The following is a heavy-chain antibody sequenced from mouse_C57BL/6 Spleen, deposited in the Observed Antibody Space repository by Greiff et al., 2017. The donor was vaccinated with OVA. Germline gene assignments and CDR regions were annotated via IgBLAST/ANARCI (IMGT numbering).Heavy chain of an antibody. CDR1: GYAFSSSW. D-gene: IGHD2-1*01. CDR2: IYPGDGDT. V-gene: IGHV1-82*01. J-gene: IGHJ4*01. CDR3: ARSGNFYAMDY. Sequence: QVVESGPELVKPGASVKISCKASGYAFSSSWMNWVKQRPGKGLEWIGRIYPGDGDTNYNGKFKGKATLTADKSSSTAYMQLSSLTSEDSAVYFCARSGNFYAMDYWGQGTSVTVSS.